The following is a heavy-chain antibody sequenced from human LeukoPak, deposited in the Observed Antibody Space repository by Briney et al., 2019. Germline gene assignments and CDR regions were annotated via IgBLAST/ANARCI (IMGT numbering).Heavy chain of an antibody. CDR2: IYYSGST. D-gene: IGHD3-22*01. V-gene: IGHV4-59*11. Sequence: PSETLSLTCTVSGGSISSHYWSWIRQPPGKGLEWIGYIYYSGSTNYNPSLKSRVTISVDTSKNQFSLKLSSVTAADTAVYYCASKTYYYDSSGYYPAFLGVFDIWGQGTMVTVSS. CDR1: GGSISSHY. J-gene: IGHJ3*02. CDR3: ASKTYYYDSSGYYPAFLGVFDI.